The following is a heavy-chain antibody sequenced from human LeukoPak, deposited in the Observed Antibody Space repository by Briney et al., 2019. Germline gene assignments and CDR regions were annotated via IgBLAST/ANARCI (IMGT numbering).Heavy chain of an antibody. J-gene: IGHJ5*02. V-gene: IGHV1-69*04. CDR1: GGTFSSYA. Sequence: ASVKVSCKASGGTFSSYAISWVRQAPGQGLEWMGRIIPILGIANYAQKFQGRVTITPDKSTSTAYMELSSLGSEDTAVYYCARTREVTMVRGVIWVWFDPWGQGTLVTVSS. CDR2: IIPILGIA. D-gene: IGHD3-10*01. CDR3: ARTREVTMVRGVIWVWFDP.